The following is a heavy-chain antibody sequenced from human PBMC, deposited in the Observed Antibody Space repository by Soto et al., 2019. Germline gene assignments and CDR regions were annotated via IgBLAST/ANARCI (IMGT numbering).Heavy chain of an antibody. CDR1: GGSISSYY. Sequence: SETLSLSCTVSGGSISSYYWRWIRQPAGRGLEWIGYIYYSWCTNYNPSLKSRVTISVDTSKNQFSLKLSSVTAADTAVYYCARMEYSSGWYVHGHFDYWGQGTLVTSPQ. D-gene: IGHD6-19*01. CDR2: IYYSWCT. J-gene: IGHJ4*02. V-gene: IGHV4-59*01. CDR3: ARMEYSSGWYVHGHFDY.